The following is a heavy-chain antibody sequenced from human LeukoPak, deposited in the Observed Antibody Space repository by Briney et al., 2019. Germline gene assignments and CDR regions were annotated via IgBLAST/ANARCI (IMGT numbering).Heavy chain of an antibody. CDR2: ISGSGGDT. D-gene: IGHD4-17*01. CDR1: GFPFSTYA. V-gene: IGHV3-23*01. CDR3: AKGGVYGDYYFDY. J-gene: IGHJ4*02. Sequence: GGSLRLSCAASGFPFSTYAMSWVRQAPGKGLEWVSVISGSGGDTYYADSVKGRFTISGDNSKDTVYLQMNSLRAEDTALYYCAKGGVYGDYYFDYWGQGTLVTVSS.